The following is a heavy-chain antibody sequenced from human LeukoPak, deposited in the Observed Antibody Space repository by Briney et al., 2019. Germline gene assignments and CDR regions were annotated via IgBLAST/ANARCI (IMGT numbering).Heavy chain of an antibody. Sequence: GGSLRLSCAASGFTFSRYAMSWLRQAPGKGLEWVSAISGSGGSTYYADSVKGWFTISRDNSKNTLYLQMNSLRAEDTAVYYCATNYYDFWSGYKDWGQGTLVTVSS. J-gene: IGHJ4*02. CDR1: GFTFSRYA. CDR3: ATNYYDFWSGYKD. CDR2: ISGSGGST. D-gene: IGHD3-3*01. V-gene: IGHV3-23*01.